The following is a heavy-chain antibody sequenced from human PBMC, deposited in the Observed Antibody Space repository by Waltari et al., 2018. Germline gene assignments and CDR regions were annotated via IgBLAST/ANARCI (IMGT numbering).Heavy chain of an antibody. Sequence: QVQLVQSGTEGKKPGAYGKVSFKASGYTFPDYNLNWIRTAPGQGLEWMGWITPNGGDIIYAQKFQGRVTMTRDTSIRTAYMELRSLTSDDTAVYYCARGFCSGGTCYGGGWGQGTLVTVSS. CDR2: ITPNGGDI. CDR1: GYTFPDYN. V-gene: IGHV1-2*02. CDR3: ARGFCSGGTCYGGG. J-gene: IGHJ4*02. D-gene: IGHD2-15*01.